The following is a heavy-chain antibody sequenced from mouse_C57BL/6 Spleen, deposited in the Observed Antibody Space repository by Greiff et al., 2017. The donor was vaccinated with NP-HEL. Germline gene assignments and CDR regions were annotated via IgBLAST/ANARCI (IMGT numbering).Heavy chain of an antibody. D-gene: IGHD1-1*01. J-gene: IGHJ2*01. Sequence: EVMLVESGPELVKPGASVKISCKASGYSFTGYYMNWVKQSPEKSLEWIGEINPSTGGTTYNQKFKAKATLTVDKSSSTADMQLKSLTSEDSAVYYCARRVTTVVGDYFDYWGQGTTLTVSS. CDR3: ARRVTTVVGDYFDY. CDR2: INPSTGGT. CDR1: GYSFTGYY. V-gene: IGHV1-42*01.